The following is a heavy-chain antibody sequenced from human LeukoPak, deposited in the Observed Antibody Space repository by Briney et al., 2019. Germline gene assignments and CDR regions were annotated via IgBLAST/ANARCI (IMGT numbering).Heavy chain of an antibody. CDR2: ISGYNGTT. CDR3: ARDGRHRYYYDRSGNYGSWFDP. J-gene: IGHJ5*02. Sequence: ASVKVSCKASGYTFNSYGISWVRQAPGQGLEWMGWISGYNGTTKYVQKFQGRVTMTTDTSTSTAYMELRSLRSDDTAVYYCARDGRHRYYYDRSGNYGSWFDPWGQGTLVTVSS. V-gene: IGHV1-18*01. D-gene: IGHD3-22*01. CDR1: GYTFNSYG.